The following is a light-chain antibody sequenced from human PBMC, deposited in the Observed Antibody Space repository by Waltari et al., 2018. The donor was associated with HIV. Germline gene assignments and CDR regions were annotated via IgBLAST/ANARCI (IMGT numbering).Light chain of an antibody. J-gene: IGLJ1*01. V-gene: IGLV1-44*01. Sequence: QSVLTQPPSASGTPGQRVTISCSGSSSNIGSNTVNWYQELPGTAPKLLIYSNHQRPSGFPDRFSGSKAGTSASLAISGLQSEDEADYYCAAWDDRMNGFYVFGTGTKVTVL. CDR2: SNH. CDR3: AAWDDRMNGFYV. CDR1: SSNIGSNT.